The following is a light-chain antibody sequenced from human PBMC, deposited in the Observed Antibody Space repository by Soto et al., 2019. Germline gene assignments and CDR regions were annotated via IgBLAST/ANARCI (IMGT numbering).Light chain of an antibody. J-gene: IGKJ4*01. CDR3: QQYGSSLLT. CDR1: QSVSSEK. CDR2: GAS. Sequence: EIVLTQSPGTLSLSPGERASLXXRASQSVSSEKLAWYQQKPGQAPRLXIFGASGRATGIPERFSGSGSGTDFSLTISRLEPEDSAVYYCQQYGSSLLTFGGGTKVDIK. V-gene: IGKV3-20*01.